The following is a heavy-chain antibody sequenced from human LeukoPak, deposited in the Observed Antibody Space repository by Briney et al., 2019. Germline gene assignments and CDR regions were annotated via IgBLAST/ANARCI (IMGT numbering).Heavy chain of an antibody. CDR1: GASISNYY. Sequence: SETLSLTCTVSGASISNYYWSWIRQPPGKGLEWIGYMYYSGSANYNPSLKSRVTISVDTSKNQFSLKLSSVTAADTAVYYCARDRSEGLRTVDYWGQGTLVTVSS. V-gene: IGHV4-59*12. D-gene: IGHD3-16*01. J-gene: IGHJ4*02. CDR2: MYYSGSA. CDR3: ARDRSEGLRTVDY.